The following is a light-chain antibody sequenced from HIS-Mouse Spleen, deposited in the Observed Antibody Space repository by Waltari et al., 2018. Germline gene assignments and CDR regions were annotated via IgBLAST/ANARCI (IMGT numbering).Light chain of an antibody. J-gene: IGLJ1*01. CDR1: SSDFGRYNR. V-gene: IGLV2-23*01. CDR2: EGS. Sequence: SALTQPASVSGSPGQSITISRTGTSSDFGRYNRSSRYQQQPGKAPKLMIYEGSKRPSGVSNRFSGSKSGNTASLTISGLQAEDEADYYCCSYAGSSTYVFGTGTKVTVL. CDR3: CSYAGSSTYV.